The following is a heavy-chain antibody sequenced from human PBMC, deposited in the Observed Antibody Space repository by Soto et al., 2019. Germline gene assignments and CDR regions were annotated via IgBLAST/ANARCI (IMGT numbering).Heavy chain of an antibody. CDR3: IRVLSSGWYSPRHYYYYGMDV. Sequence: PGGSLRLSCTASGFTFGDYAMSWFRQAPGKGLEWVGFIRGKAYGGTTEYAASVKGRFTISRDDSKSIAFLQMNSLKTEDTAVFYFIRVLSSGWYSPRHYYYYGMDVWGQGTTVTVS. D-gene: IGHD6-19*01. V-gene: IGHV3-49*03. J-gene: IGHJ6*02. CDR2: IRGKAYGGTT. CDR1: GFTFGDYA.